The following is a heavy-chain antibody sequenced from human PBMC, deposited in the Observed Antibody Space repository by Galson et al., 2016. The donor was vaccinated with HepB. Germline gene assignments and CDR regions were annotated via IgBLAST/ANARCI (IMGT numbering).Heavy chain of an antibody. CDR3: VRMGHCPAYGGCFNNYFHW. D-gene: IGHD1-26*01. Sequence: SLRLSCAASGFSFMSYRMAWVRQAPGKGLEWLSEIDGADGGDGITHYTESVKGRFAISRDNSKNALYLQMNSLRADDAALYFCVRMGHCPAYGGCFNNYFHWLGHGTLVTVS. CDR1: GFSFMSYR. V-gene: IGHV3-23*03. J-gene: IGHJ4*01. CDR2: IDGADGGDGIT.